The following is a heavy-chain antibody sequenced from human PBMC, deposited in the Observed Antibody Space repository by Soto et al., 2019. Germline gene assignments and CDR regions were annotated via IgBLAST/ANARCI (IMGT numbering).Heavy chain of an antibody. CDR3: ARGVKRYYDFWSGYYG. CDR2: IYHSGST. Sequence: SETLSLTCAVSGGSISSSNWWSWVRQPPGKGLEWIGEIYHSGSTNYNPSLKSRVTISVDKSKNQFSLKLSSVTAADTAVYYCARGVKRYYDFWSGYYGWGQGTLVTVSS. V-gene: IGHV4-4*02. D-gene: IGHD3-3*01. J-gene: IGHJ4*02. CDR1: GGSISSSNW.